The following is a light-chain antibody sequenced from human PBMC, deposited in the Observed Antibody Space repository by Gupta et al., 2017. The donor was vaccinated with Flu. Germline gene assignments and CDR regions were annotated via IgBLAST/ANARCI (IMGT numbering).Light chain of an antibody. CDR2: DNN. CDR1: SSNIGSNT. V-gene: IGLV1-44*01. J-gene: IGLJ1*01. CDR3: AAWDDSLNGAYV. Sequence: QSVLTQPPSASGTPGQRVTIPCSGSSSNIGSNTVDWYQQLPGTAPKLLIYDNNQRPSGVPDRFSGSKSGTSASLAISGLQSEDEADYYCAAWDDSLNGAYVFGTGTKVTVL.